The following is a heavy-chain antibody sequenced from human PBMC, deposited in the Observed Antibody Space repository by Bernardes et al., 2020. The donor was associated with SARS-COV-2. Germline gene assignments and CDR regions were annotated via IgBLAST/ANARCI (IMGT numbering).Heavy chain of an antibody. CDR2: IYYSGST. CDR1: GGSISSGGYY. D-gene: IGHD2-2*03. V-gene: IGHV4-31*03. J-gene: IGHJ4*02. CDR3: TLDNRSAFGGPSVDY. Sequence: SESLSLTCTVSGGSISSGGYYWSWLLQHPGKGLEWLGYIYYSGSTYYNPSLKSRVTISVDTSKNQFPLKLSSVPAADTAVYYCTLDNRSAFGGPSVDYWGQGTLVTVSS.